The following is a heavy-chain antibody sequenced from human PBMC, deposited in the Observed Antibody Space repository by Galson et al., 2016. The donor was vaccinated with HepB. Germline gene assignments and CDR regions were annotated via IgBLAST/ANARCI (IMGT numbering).Heavy chain of an antibody. V-gene: IGHV3-48*01. CDR2: ISGGGSPI. CDR3: ARGSGSSWFYS. D-gene: IGHD6-13*01. J-gene: IGHJ5*01. Sequence: SLRLSCAASGFTFSSQNMNWVRQAPGKGLEWVSYISGGGSPIFYADSVKGRFTIPRDNAKNSLYMRMNSLRAEDTAVYYCARGSGSSWFYSWGQGTLVTVSS. CDR1: GFTFSSQN.